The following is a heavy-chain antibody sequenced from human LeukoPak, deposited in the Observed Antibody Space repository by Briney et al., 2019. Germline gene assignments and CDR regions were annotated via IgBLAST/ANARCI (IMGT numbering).Heavy chain of an antibody. CDR1: GFTFDDYA. CDR3: AKDTYYYDSSGYGFYYGMDV. CDR2: ISWNSGSI. J-gene: IGHJ6*02. V-gene: IGHV3-9*01. D-gene: IGHD3-22*01. Sequence: GGSLRLSCAASGFTFDDYAMHWVRQAPGKGLEWVSGISWNSGSIGYADSVKGRFTISRDNAKNSPYLQMNSLRAEDTALYYCAKDTYYYDSSGYGFYYGMDVWGQGTTVTVSS.